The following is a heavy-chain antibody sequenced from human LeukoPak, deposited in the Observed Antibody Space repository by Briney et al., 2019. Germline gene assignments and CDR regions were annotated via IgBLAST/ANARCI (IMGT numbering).Heavy chain of an antibody. V-gene: IGHV1-3*03. Sequence: ASVKVSCKASGYIFTDYAIHWLRQAPGQRLEWMGWINAGNGNTKYSQEFQGRVTITRDTSASTAYMELSSQRSEDMAVYYCARVLRYCSGGNCYSGGLGYMDVWGKGTTVTISS. CDR3: ARVLRYCSGGNCYSGGLGYMDV. D-gene: IGHD2-15*01. CDR2: INAGNGNT. CDR1: GYIFTDYA. J-gene: IGHJ6*03.